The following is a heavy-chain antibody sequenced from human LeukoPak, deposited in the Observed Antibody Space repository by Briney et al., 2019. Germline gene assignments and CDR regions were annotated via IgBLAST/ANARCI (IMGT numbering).Heavy chain of an antibody. Sequence: ASVKVSCKASGGTFSSYAISWVRQAPGQGLEWMGRINPNSGGTNYAQKFQGRVTMTRDTSISTAYMELSRLRSDDTAVYYCARDSSSPDITNNWFDPWGQGTLVTVSS. J-gene: IGHJ5*02. D-gene: IGHD6-6*01. V-gene: IGHV1-2*02. CDR1: GGTFSSYA. CDR3: ARDSSSPDITNNWFDP. CDR2: INPNSGGT.